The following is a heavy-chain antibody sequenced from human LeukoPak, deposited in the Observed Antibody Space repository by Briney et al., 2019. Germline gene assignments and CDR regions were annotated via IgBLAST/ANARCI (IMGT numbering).Heavy chain of an antibody. Sequence: GGSLRLSCATSGFTFSSYAMSWVRQAPGKGLEWVSGIGASGGSTYYADSVKGRFTISRDNSKNTLYLQMNSLRTEDTAVYYCAKAEGYDILTGPDYWGQGTLVTVSS. D-gene: IGHD3-9*01. CDR3: AKAEGYDILTGPDY. CDR1: GFTFSSYA. J-gene: IGHJ4*02. V-gene: IGHV3-23*01. CDR2: IGASGGST.